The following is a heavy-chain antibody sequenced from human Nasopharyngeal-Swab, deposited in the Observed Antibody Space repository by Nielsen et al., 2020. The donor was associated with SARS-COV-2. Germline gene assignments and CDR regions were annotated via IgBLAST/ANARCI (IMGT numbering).Heavy chain of an antibody. CDR3: ARTEYGSGTNFDY. CDR1: GYRIDNYC. D-gene: IGHD3-10*01. V-gene: IGHV5-51*01. Sequence: GGSLRLTCTGSGYRIDNYCFGWVRQLPGKGLEWMGIIYPDDSDTRYSPSFQGLVTISADESFNTAYLQWSSLKASDTAMYYCARTEYGSGTNFDYWGQGTLVTVSS. CDR2: IYPDDSDT. J-gene: IGHJ4*02.